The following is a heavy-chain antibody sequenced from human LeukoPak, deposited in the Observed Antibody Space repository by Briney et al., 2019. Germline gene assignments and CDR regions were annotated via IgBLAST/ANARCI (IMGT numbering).Heavy chain of an antibody. J-gene: IGHJ3*02. CDR3: ARDRVRDDAFDI. Sequence: GGPLRLSCAASGFTFDDYTMHWVRQAPGKGLEWVSLISWDGGSTYYADSVKGRFTISRDNAKNSLYLQMNSLRAEDTAVYYCARDRVRDDAFDIWGQGTMVTVSS. D-gene: IGHD2-21*01. CDR2: ISWDGGST. V-gene: IGHV3-43*01. CDR1: GFTFDDYT.